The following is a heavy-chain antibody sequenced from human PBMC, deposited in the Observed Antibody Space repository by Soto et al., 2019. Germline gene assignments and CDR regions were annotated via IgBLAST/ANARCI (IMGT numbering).Heavy chain of an antibody. V-gene: IGHV4-34*02. CDR2: CNHSGSM. D-gene: IGHD2-2*01. CDR3: ARDSTRRGACDI. J-gene: IGHJ3*02. Sequence: QVQLQQLGAGLLKPSETLTLTCAVYGGSFSVYYWTWVRQPPGKGLEWIGECNHSGSMNYNPSRRSRVTMLVDTSMNKLSLRLHTVTAADTAVYDCARDSTRRGACDIWSQGTIVTIS. CDR1: GGSFSVYY.